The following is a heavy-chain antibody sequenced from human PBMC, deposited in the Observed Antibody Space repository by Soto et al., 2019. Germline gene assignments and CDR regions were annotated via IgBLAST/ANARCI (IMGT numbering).Heavy chain of an antibody. V-gene: IGHV1-24*01. Sequence: ASVKVSCKVSGYTLTELSMHWVRQAPGKGLEWMGGFDPEDGETIYAQKFQGRVTMIEDTSTDTAYMELSSLRSEDTAVYYCATVFLEWPLDVWGQGTTVTVSS. J-gene: IGHJ6*02. D-gene: IGHD3-3*01. CDR2: FDPEDGET. CDR1: GYTLTELS. CDR3: ATVFLEWPLDV.